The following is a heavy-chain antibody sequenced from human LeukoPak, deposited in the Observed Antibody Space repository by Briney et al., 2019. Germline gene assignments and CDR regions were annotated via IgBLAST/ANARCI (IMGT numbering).Heavy chain of an antibody. CDR1: GFTFSSYA. CDR3: ASLNRQDDY. Sequence: PGGSLRLSCAASGFTFSSYAMHWVRQAPGKGLEWVAVISYDGSNKYYADSVKGRFTISRDNSKNTLYLQMNSLRAEDTAVYYCASLNRQDDYWGQGTLVTVSS. CDR2: ISYDGSNK. J-gene: IGHJ4*02. D-gene: IGHD2/OR15-2a*01. V-gene: IGHV3-30*04.